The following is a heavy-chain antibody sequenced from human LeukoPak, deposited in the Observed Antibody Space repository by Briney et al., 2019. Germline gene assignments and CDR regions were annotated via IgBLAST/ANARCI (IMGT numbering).Heavy chain of an antibody. CDR2: IRYDGSNK. CDR3: AKMLGYCSSTSCYTVEDY. Sequence: PGGSLRLSCAASGFTFSSYGMHWVRQAPGKGLEWVAFIRYDGSNKYYADSVKGRFTISRDNSKNTLYLQMSSLRAEDTAVYYCAKMLGYCSSTSCYTVEDYWGQGTLVTVSS. V-gene: IGHV3-30*02. CDR1: GFTFSSYG. D-gene: IGHD2-2*02. J-gene: IGHJ4*02.